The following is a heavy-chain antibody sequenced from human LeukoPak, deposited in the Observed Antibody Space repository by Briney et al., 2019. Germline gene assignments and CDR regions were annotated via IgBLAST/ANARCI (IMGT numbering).Heavy chain of an antibody. CDR3: LESSDAFDI. Sequence: GASVKVSCKASGYTFTTYGISWVRQAPGQGLQWMGWISAYNGNTNYAQKLQDRVTMTTDTSTSTAYMELRSLRSDDTAVYYCLESSDAFDIWGQGTMVTVSS. CDR1: GYTFTTYG. CDR2: ISAYNGNT. V-gene: IGHV1-18*01. J-gene: IGHJ3*02.